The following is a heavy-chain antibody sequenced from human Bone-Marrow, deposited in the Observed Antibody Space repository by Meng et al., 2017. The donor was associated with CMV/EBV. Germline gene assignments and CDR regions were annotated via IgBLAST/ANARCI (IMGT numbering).Heavy chain of an antibody. D-gene: IGHD6-6*01. CDR2: INPNSGGT. CDR3: ARIPKVFDSSSLGGEY. V-gene: IGHV1-2*02. J-gene: IGHJ4*02. CDR1: GYTFTGYY. Sequence: ASVKVSCKASGYTFTGYYMHWVRQAPGQGLEWMGWINPNSGGTNYAQKFQGRVTMTRDTSISTAYMELSRLRSDDTAVYYCARIPKVFDSSSLGGEYWGQGTLVTVAS.